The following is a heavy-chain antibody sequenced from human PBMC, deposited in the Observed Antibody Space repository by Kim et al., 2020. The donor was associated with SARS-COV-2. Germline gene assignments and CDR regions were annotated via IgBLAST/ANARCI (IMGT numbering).Heavy chain of an antibody. V-gene: IGHV1-18*04. D-gene: IGHD2-21*02. CDR2: IVTYTGDT. CDR1: GYTFPVYS. J-gene: IGHJ3*01. CDR3: VRVRYCGADCHRSDAFDF. Sequence: ASVKVSCKASGYTFPVYSISWVRQAPGQGLEWMGLIVTYTGDTNYAQNLQDRVTMTTDASTTTAYMELTTLRSDDTAVYYCVRVRYCGADCHRSDAFDFWGQGTMGTVSS.